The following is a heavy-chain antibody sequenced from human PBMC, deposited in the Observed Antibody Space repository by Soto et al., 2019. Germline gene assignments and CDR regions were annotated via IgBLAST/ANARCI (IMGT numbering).Heavy chain of an antibody. Sequence: QVQLVESGGGVVQPGRSLRLSCAASGFTFSSYGMHWVRQAPGKGLEWVAVISYDGSNKYYADSVKGRFTISRDNSKNTLYLQMNSLRAEDTAVYYCAKDFKQWPPFDYYYYYMDVWGKGTTVTVSS. CDR2: ISYDGSNK. D-gene: IGHD6-19*01. J-gene: IGHJ6*03. V-gene: IGHV3-30*18. CDR3: AKDFKQWPPFDYYYYYMDV. CDR1: GFTFSSYG.